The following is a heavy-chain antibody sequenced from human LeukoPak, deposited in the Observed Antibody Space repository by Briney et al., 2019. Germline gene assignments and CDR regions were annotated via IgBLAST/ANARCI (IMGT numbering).Heavy chain of an antibody. J-gene: IGHJ5*02. CDR3: ARDGITMVRGVIISNNWFDP. D-gene: IGHD3-10*01. CDR1: GGTFSSYA. V-gene: IGHV1-69*13. CDR2: IITIFGTA. Sequence: SVKISCKASGGTFSSYALNWVRQAPGQGLEWMGGIITIFGTANYAQKFQGRVTITADESTSTAYMELSSLRSEDTAVYYCARDGITMVRGVIISNNWFDPWGQGTLVTVSS.